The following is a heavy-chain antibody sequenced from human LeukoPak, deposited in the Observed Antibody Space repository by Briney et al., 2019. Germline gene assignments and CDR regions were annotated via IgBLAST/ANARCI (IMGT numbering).Heavy chain of an antibody. CDR2: ISSSSSTI. V-gene: IGHV3-48*01. Sequence: GGSLRLSCAASGFTFTSYSMNWVRQAPGKGLEWVSYISSSSSTIYYADSVKGRFTISRDNAKNSLYLQMNSLRAEDTAVYYCARYLESHLYYYYYYMDVWGKGTTVTVSS. CDR1: GFTFTSYS. CDR3: ARYLESHLYYYYYYMDV. J-gene: IGHJ6*03. D-gene: IGHD1-1*01.